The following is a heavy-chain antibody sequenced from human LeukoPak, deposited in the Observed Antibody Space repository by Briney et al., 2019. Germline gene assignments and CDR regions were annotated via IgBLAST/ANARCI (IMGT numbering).Heavy chain of an antibody. CDR2: ISAYNGNT. CDR3: VRDLSRTNWFDP. V-gene: IGHV1-18*01. CDR1: GYTFTSYG. J-gene: IGHJ5*02. Sequence: ASVKVSCKASGYTFTSYGISWVRQAPGQGLEWMGWISAYNGNTDYAQKLQGRVTITTDTSTSTAYMELRSLRSDDTAVYYCVRDLSRTNWFDPWGQGTLVTVSS. D-gene: IGHD1-14*01.